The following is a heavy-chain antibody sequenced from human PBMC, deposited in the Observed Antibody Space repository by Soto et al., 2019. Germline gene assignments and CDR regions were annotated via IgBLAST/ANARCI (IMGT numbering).Heavy chain of an antibody. Sequence: GGSLRLSCAASGFTVSSNYMSWVRQAPGKGLEWVSVIYSGGSTYYADSVKGRFTISRDNSKNTLYLQMNSLGAEDTAVYYCARAYGSGSYYDYWGQGTLVTVSS. J-gene: IGHJ4*02. CDR3: ARAYGSGSYYDY. CDR1: GFTVSSNY. V-gene: IGHV3-53*01. CDR2: IYSGGST. D-gene: IGHD3-10*01.